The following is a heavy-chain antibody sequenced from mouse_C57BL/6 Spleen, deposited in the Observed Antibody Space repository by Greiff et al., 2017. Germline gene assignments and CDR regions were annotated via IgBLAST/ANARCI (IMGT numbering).Heavy chain of an antibody. J-gene: IGHJ2*01. V-gene: IGHV5-4*03. Sequence: DVKLVESGGGLVKPGGSLKLSCAASGFTFSSYAMSWVRQTPGKRLEWVATISDGGSYTYYPDNVKGRFTISRDTAKNNLYRQMSQLKSEDTARYYCARNGDYFDYWGQGTTLTVSS. CDR2: ISDGGSYT. CDR1: GFTFSSYA. CDR3: ARNGDYFDY.